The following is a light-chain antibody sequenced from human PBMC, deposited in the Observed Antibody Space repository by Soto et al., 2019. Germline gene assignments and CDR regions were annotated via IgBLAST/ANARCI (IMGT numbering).Light chain of an antibody. CDR1: KGVSSN. J-gene: IGKJ4*01. Sequence: EIVLTQSPATLSLSPGEKPPPPGRPSKGVSSNLACYQQKPGQAPRLLIYDASNRATGIPARFSGSGSGTDFTLTISSLEPEDFAVYYCQQRSNWPLTFGGGTKVEIK. CDR3: QQRSNWPLT. V-gene: IGKV3-11*01. CDR2: DAS.